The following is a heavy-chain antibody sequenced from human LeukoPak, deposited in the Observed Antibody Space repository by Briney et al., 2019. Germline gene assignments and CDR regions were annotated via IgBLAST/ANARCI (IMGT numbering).Heavy chain of an antibody. J-gene: IGHJ3*02. CDR2: IAYDGNNK. V-gene: IGHV3-30*18. CDR1: GLTLNRYG. Sequence: GGSLRLSCAASGLTLNRYGMHWVRQAPGKELEWVAVIAYDGNNKYYGDSVKGRFTISRDNSKNTLYLQMNSLRAEDTAVYYCAKDRASGSDWYSDGFGMWGQGTMVTVSS. D-gene: IGHD2-21*02. CDR3: AKDRASGSDWYSDGFGM.